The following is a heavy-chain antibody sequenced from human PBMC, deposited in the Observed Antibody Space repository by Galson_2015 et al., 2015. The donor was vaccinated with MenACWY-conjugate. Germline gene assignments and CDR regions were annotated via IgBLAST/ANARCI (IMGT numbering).Heavy chain of an antibody. D-gene: IGHD5-18*01. Sequence: QSGAEVKKPGESLKISCKGSGYSFTSYWIGWVRQMPGKGLEWMGIIYPGDSDTRYSPSFQGQVTISADKSISTAYLQWSSLKASDTAMYYCARRFRYMGPNDAFDIWGQGTMVTVSS. CDR2: IYPGDSDT. J-gene: IGHJ3*02. CDR1: GYSFTSYW. V-gene: IGHV5-51*03. CDR3: ARRFRYMGPNDAFDI.